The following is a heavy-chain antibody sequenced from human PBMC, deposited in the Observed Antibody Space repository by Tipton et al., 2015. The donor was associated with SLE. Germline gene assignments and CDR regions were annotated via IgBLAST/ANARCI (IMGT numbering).Heavy chain of an antibody. Sequence: TLSLTCTVSGGSISSGYYYWTWVRQPAGKGLEWIGHIFTSGSTNYNPSLKSRVTISVDTSKNQFSLKLTSVTAADTAAYYCARQVGSNWYWALDPWGQGTLVTVSS. CDR1: GGSISSGYYY. J-gene: IGHJ5*02. D-gene: IGHD6-13*01. CDR2: IFTSGST. CDR3: ARQVGSNWYWALDP. V-gene: IGHV4-61*09.